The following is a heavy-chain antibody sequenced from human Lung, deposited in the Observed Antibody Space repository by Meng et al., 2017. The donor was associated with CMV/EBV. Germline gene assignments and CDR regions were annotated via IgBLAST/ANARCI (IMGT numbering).Heavy chain of an antibody. Sequence: ASVKVSXKASGYTFTGYYMHWVRQAPGQGLEWMGWINPNSGGTNYAQKFQGRVTMTRDTSISTAYMELSRLRSDDTAVYYCARVFGVVVPLEGSMDVWGQGXTVTVSS. D-gene: IGHD2-2*01. CDR2: INPNSGGT. CDR3: ARVFGVVVPLEGSMDV. J-gene: IGHJ6*02. V-gene: IGHV1-2*02. CDR1: GYTFTGYY.